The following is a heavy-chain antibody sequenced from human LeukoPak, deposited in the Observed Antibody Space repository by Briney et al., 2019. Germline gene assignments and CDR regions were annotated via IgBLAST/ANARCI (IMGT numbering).Heavy chain of an antibody. CDR3: ARRLGYYYGSGSPTKTDY. CDR2: IYYSGST. V-gene: IGHV4-39*01. J-gene: IGHJ4*02. CDR1: GGSISSSSYF. Sequence: PSETLSLTCSVAGGSISSSSYFWGSIRQPPGKGLEWIGSIYYSGSTYYNPSLKSRVTISVDTSKNQFSLKLSSVTAADTAVYYCARRLGYYYGSGSPTKTDYWGQGTLVTVSS. D-gene: IGHD3-10*01.